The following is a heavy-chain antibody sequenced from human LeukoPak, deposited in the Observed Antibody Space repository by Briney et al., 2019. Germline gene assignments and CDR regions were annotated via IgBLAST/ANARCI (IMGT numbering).Heavy chain of an antibody. Sequence: SETLSLTCTVSGGSISSYYWSWIRQPPGKGPEWIGYIYYSGSTNYNPSLKSRVTISVDTSKNQFSLKLSSVTAADTAVYYCARSDRVSGYDVRAFGYWGQGTLVTVPS. CDR1: GGSISSYY. V-gene: IGHV4-59*01. J-gene: IGHJ4*02. CDR2: IYYSGST. D-gene: IGHD5-12*01. CDR3: ARSDRVSGYDVRAFGY.